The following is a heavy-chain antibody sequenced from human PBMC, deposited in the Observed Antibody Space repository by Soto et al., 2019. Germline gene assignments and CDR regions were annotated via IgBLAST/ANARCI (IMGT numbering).Heavy chain of an antibody. D-gene: IGHD1-7*01. CDR1: GYSFTSYW. V-gene: IGHV5-51*01. Sequence: PGESLKISCKGSGYSFTSYWIGWVRQMPGKGLEWMGIIYPGDSDTGYSPSFQGQVTISADKSISTAYLQWSSLKASDTAMYYCARQGALRYNWNYYPPDYWGQGTLVTVSS. CDR2: IYPGDSDT. CDR3: ARQGALRYNWNYYPPDY. J-gene: IGHJ4*02.